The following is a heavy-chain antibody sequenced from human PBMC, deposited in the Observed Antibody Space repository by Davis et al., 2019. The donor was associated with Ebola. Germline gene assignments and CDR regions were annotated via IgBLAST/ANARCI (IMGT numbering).Heavy chain of an antibody. Sequence: GESLKISCAASGFSFSTYDMHWVRQVTGQGLECVSPIGKAGDTYYADSVKGRFTISRENAKNSLYLQMNSLRAGDTAVYYCVRDPSGRGMDVWGKGTTVTVSS. J-gene: IGHJ6*04. D-gene: IGHD1-26*01. V-gene: IGHV3-13*01. CDR3: VRDPSGRGMDV. CDR1: GFSFSTYD. CDR2: IGKAGDT.